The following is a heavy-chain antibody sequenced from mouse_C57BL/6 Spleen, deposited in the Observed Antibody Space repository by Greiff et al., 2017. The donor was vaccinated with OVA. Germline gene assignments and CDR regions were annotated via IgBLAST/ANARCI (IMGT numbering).Heavy chain of an antibody. J-gene: IGHJ2*01. CDR2: ISNGGGST. V-gene: IGHV5-12*01. CDR3: ARLKDYYFDY. Sequence: EVNVVESGGGLVQPGGSLKLSCAASGFTFSDYYMYWVRQTPEKRLEWVAYISNGGGSTYYPDTVKGRFTISRDNAKNTLYLQMSRLKSEDTAMYYCARLKDYYFDYWGQGTTLTVSS. CDR1: GFTFSDYY.